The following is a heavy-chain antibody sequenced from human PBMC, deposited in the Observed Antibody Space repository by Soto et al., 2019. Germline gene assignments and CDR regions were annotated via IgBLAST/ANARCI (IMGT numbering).Heavy chain of an antibody. V-gene: IGHV1-18*01. J-gene: IGHJ4*02. CDR2: ISAYNGNT. CDR1: GYTFNSYG. D-gene: IGHD3-3*01. CDR3: ARYFWSGQLPFYFDQ. Sequence: QVLLVQSGAEVKKPGASVKVSCKASGYTFNSYGVSWVRQAPGQGLEWMGWISAYNGNTKYSQNLQGRVTMTIDTTTSSAYLEVRSLRSDDTAIYYCARYFWSGQLPFYFDQWDQGTLVTVSS.